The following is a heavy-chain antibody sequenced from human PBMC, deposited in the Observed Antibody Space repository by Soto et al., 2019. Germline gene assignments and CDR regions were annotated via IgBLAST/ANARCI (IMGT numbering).Heavy chain of an antibody. CDR3: ASRDPGASVDY. D-gene: IGHD1-26*01. J-gene: IGHJ4*02. V-gene: IGHV4-4*02. CDR2: IYRTGST. Sequence: AAPPSLSSAVSGGSFTSNNWWTWVRQPPGQGLEWIGEIYRTGSTNYNPSLKSRVTISLDKSENQFSLKVTSLTAADTAVYYCASRDPGASVDYWGQGTSVTVS. CDR1: GGSFTSNNW.